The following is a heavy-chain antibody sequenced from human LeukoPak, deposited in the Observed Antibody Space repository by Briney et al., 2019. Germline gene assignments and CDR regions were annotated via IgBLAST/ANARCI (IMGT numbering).Heavy chain of an antibody. CDR1: GYTFTNYT. V-gene: IGHV7-4-1*02. CDR3: TRGRDTTGYFVY. CDR2: IDTNTGNP. D-gene: IGHD3-22*01. Sequence: ASVKVSCKDSGYTFTNYTISWVRLAPGQGLEWMGRIDTNTGNPMYAQGFAGRFVFSLDTSVTTTYLQISSLKAEDTAVYFCTRGRDTTGYFVYWGQGTLVTVSS. J-gene: IGHJ4*02.